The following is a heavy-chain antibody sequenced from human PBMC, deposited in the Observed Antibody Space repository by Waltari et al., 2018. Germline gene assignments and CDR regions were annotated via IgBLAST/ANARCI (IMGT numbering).Heavy chain of an antibody. CDR1: GVTFSTYW. CDR3: ATHRPGGYGMDV. J-gene: IGHJ6*02. D-gene: IGHD2-15*01. V-gene: IGHV3-74*03. CDR2: IDPEGRKM. Sequence: ESQLVESGGGLVQPGGSLRLSCAASGVTFSTYWMHWVRQGPGQGLEGVSRIDPEGRKMTYADVVRGRFTISRDNVKKTLYLQMNSLRVEDTAVYYCATHRPGGYGMDVWGQGTTVTVSS.